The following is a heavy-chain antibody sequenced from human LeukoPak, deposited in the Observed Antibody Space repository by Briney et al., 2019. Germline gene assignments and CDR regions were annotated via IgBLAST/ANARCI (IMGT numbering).Heavy chain of an antibody. D-gene: IGHD3-3*01. CDR1: GFMFSTYW. CDR2: IKQDGGEK. V-gene: IGHV3-7*01. J-gene: IGHJ4*02. CDR3: ARDRNTDFWSGYYTNYFDY. Sequence: PGGSLRLSCAASGFMFSTYWMSWVRHAPGKGLEWVATIKQDGGEKYYVDSVKGRFTISRDNAKNSLSLQMSSLRAEDTAVYYCARDRNTDFWSGYYTNYFDYWGQGTLVIVSS.